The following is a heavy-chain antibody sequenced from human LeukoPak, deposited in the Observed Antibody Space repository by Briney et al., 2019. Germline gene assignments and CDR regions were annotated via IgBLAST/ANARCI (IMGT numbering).Heavy chain of an antibody. D-gene: IGHD5-18*01. J-gene: IGHJ4*02. CDR3: ARDVLDGYSYGTFDY. CDR2: ISSSSSYI. Sequence: GGSLRLSCAASGFTFSSYSMNWVRQAPGKGLEWVSSISSSSSYIYYADSVKGRFTISRDNAKNSLYLQMNSLRAEDTAVYYCARDVLDGYSYGTFDYWGQGTLVTVSS. CDR1: GFTFSSYS. V-gene: IGHV3-21*01.